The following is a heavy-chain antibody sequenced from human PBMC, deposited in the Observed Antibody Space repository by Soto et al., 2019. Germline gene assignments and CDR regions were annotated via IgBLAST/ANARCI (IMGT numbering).Heavy chain of an antibody. D-gene: IGHD6-19*01. Sequence: QVQLVESGGGVVQPGRSLRLSCAASGFTFSSYAMHWVRQAPGKGLEWVAVISYDGSNKYYADSVKGRFTISRDNSKNTLYLQMNSLRAEDTAVYYCARAVAGSDAFDIWGQGTMVTVSS. J-gene: IGHJ3*02. CDR2: ISYDGSNK. CDR1: GFTFSSYA. V-gene: IGHV3-30-3*01. CDR3: ARAVAGSDAFDI.